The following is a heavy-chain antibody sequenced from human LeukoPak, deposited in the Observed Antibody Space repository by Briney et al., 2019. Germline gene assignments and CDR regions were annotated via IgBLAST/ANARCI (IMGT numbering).Heavy chain of an antibody. V-gene: IGHV3-23*01. CDR3: AKPLIAAAGTRGFDY. D-gene: IGHD6-13*01. J-gene: IGHJ4*02. CDR2: ITGSAGST. CDR1: GFTFSSYA. Sequence: GGSLRPSCAASGFTFSSYAMRWVRQAPGKGLEWVSAITGSAGSTYYADSVKGRFTISRDNSKNTVYLQMNSLGVEDTAVYYCAKPLIAAAGTRGFDYWGQGTLVTVSS.